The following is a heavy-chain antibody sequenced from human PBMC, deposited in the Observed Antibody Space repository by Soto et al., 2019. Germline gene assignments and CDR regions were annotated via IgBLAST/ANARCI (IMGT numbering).Heavy chain of an antibody. CDR1: GFTFSSYG. D-gene: IGHD6-13*01. J-gene: IGHJ4*02. V-gene: IGHV3-30*18. Sequence: QVQLVESGGGVVQPGRSLRLSCAASGFTFSSYGMDWVRQAPGKGLEWVAVISRDGSYKYYADSVKGRFTISRDNSKNTLLLQMNSLRADDTAVYYCAKDAGAAGSFDHWGQGTLVTVSS. CDR3: AKDAGAAGSFDH. CDR2: ISRDGSYK.